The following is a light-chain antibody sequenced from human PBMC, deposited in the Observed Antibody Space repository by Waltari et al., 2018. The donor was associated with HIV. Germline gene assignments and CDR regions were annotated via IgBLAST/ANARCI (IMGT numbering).Light chain of an antibody. Sequence: EIMMTLSPATLSVSPGERVTLSCRASQSVNNNLAWYQQKPGQAPRLLIYDAASRATGIPARFSGSGSGTEFTLTISSLQSEDFAVYFCQQYSNWLLTFGPGTKVDI. V-gene: IGKV3-15*01. CDR3: QQYSNWLLT. CDR1: QSVNNN. CDR2: DAA. J-gene: IGKJ3*01.